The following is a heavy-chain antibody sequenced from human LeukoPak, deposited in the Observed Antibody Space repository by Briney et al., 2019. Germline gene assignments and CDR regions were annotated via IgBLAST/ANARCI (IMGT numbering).Heavy chain of an antibody. V-gene: IGHV3-33*01. CDR3: ARGMKFYHSSGYSYEIFAFDI. Sequence: GGSLRLSCAASGFTFSSYGMHWVRQTPGKGLEWVAVIWYDGSNKYYADSVKGRFTISRDNSKNTLYLQMNSLRAEDTAVYYCARGMKFYHSSGYSYEIFAFDIWGQGTLVTASS. CDR2: IWYDGSNK. CDR1: GFTFSSYG. D-gene: IGHD3-22*01. J-gene: IGHJ3*02.